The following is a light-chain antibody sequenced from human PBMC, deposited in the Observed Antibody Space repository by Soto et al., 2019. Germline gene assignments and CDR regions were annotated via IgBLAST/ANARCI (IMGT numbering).Light chain of an antibody. CDR1: QSLVSSDGNTY. CDR3: MQPAHWPWT. Sequence: DVVMTQSPLSLPVTLGQPASIACRSSQSLVSSDGNTYLNWFQQRPGQSPRRLIYKVSNRDSGVPDRFSGSGSGTDFTLKISRVEAEDVGLSYCMQPAHWPWTFGQGTRVEIK. V-gene: IGKV2-30*01. CDR2: KVS. J-gene: IGKJ1*01.